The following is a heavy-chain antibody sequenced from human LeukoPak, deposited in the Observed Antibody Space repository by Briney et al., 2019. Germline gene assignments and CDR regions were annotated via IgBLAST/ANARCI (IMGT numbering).Heavy chain of an antibody. CDR2: ISASGGST. D-gene: IGHD3-10*01. Sequence: GSLRLSCAASGFTLSSYAMSWVRQAPGKGLEWVSSISASGGSTNYADSVKGRFTISRDNSKNTVYLQMNSLRAEDTAVYYCAKVMKGSERLTMVRGVIIKTAGLYYMDVWGKGTTVTVSS. CDR3: AKVMKGSERLTMVRGVIIKTAGLYYMDV. V-gene: IGHV3-23*01. CDR1: GFTLSSYA. J-gene: IGHJ6*03.